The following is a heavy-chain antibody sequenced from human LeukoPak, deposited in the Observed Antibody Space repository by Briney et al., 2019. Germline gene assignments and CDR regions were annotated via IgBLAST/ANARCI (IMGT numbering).Heavy chain of an antibody. CDR3: AKRGAYSPPY. D-gene: IGHD5-18*01. CDR2: IRYDGSSQ. CDR1: GFTFRSYG. Sequence: GGSLRLSCVASGFTFRSYGMHWVRQAPGKGLEWVAFIRYDGSSQYYADSVRGRFTISRDNSKNTLYLQMNSLRAQDTAVYYCAKRGAYSPPYWGQGTLVTVSS. J-gene: IGHJ4*02. V-gene: IGHV3-30*02.